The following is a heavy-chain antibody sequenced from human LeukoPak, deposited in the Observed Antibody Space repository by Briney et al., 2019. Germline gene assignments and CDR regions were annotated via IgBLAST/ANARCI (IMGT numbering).Heavy chain of an antibody. CDR1: GFTVSSNY. J-gene: IGHJ4*02. Sequence: GGSLRLSCAASGFTVSSNYMSWVRQAPGKGLEWVSVIYSGGSTYYADSVKGRFTISRDNSKNTLYLQMNSLRAEDTAVYYCAKEGSYYGFPLNYFDYWGQGTLVTVSS. CDR3: AKEGSYYGFPLNYFDY. D-gene: IGHD3-10*01. CDR2: IYSGGST. V-gene: IGHV3-53*01.